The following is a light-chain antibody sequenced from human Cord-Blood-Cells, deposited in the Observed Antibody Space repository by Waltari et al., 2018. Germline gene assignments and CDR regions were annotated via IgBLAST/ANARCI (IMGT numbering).Light chain of an antibody. J-gene: IGKJ2*01. V-gene: IGKV1-39*01. CDR3: QQSYSTPPYT. CDR1: QSISSY. Sequence: DIQMTQSPSSLSASVGDRVTITCRASQSISSYLTWYQQKPGKAPKLLIYAASSLQSGVPSRFSGSGSGTDFTLTINSLQPEDFATYYCQQSYSTPPYTFGQGTKLEIK. CDR2: AAS.